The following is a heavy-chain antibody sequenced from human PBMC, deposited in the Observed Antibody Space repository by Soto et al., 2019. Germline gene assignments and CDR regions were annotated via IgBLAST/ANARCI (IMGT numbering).Heavy chain of an antibody. CDR2: INSDGSDT. CDR1: GFTFNSHW. V-gene: IGHV3-74*01. D-gene: IGHD6-13*01. J-gene: IGHJ3*02. Sequence: GGSLRLSCAASGFTFNSHWMHWVRQDPGKELVWVSRINSDGSDTSYADSVKGRFTISRDNAKNTLYLQMNSLRADDTAVYYCARGSSSWRNALDIWGQGTMVTVSS. CDR3: ARGSSSWRNALDI.